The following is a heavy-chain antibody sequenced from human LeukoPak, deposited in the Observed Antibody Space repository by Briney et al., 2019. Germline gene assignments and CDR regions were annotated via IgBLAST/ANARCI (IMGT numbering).Heavy chain of an antibody. CDR1: GFTVITND. CDR3: ARGVEPLAANTLAY. D-gene: IGHD1-14*01. Sequence: GGSLRLSCAASGFTVITNDMTWVRQAPGKGLGWVSVLYSDGNTKYADSVQGRFTISRDNSKNTLYLEMNSLSPDDTAVYYCARGVEPLAANTLAYWGQGTLVTVSS. CDR2: LYSDGNT. J-gene: IGHJ4*02. V-gene: IGHV3-53*01.